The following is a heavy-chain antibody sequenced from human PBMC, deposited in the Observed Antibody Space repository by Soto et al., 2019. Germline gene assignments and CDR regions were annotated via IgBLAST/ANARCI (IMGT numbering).Heavy chain of an antibody. D-gene: IGHD1-1*01. CDR3: AKSWTQNMAGTPEGYFDY. Sequence: EVQLVESGGGLVQPGRSLRLSCAASGFTFDDYAMHWVRQAPGKGLEWVSGISWNSGSIGYAYSVKGRFTISRDNAKNSLYLQMNSLRAEETSLYYCAKSWTQNMAGTPEGYFDYWGQGTLVTASS. V-gene: IGHV3-9*01. J-gene: IGHJ4*02. CDR2: ISWNSGSI. CDR1: GFTFDDYA.